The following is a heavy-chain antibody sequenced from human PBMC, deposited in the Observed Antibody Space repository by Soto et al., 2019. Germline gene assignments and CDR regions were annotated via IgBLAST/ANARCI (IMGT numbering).Heavy chain of an antibody. V-gene: IGHV3-11*05. CDR1: GFTFSDYY. J-gene: IGHJ4*02. CDR2: ISSSTSHT. CDR3: ARGRGAAADYFDF. Sequence: QVQLVESGGGLVKPGGSLRLSCAVSGFTFSDYYMTWIRQAPGTGLEWVSYISSSTSHTNYADSAKGRFTISRDNAKNSLFLQMNSLRAEDTAVYYCARGRGAAADYFDFWGQGTLVTVSS. D-gene: IGHD6-13*01.